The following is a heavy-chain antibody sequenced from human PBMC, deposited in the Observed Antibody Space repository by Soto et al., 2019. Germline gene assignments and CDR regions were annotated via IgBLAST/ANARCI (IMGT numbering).Heavy chain of an antibody. D-gene: IGHD1-1*01. CDR1: GDSVSSGDYY. CDR2: VYFSGST. CDR3: ARRGRLRERYFDP. V-gene: IGHV4-61*08. Sequence: SETLSLTCSVSGDSVSSGDYYWRWIRQPPGKGLEWIGHVYFSGSTIYIPSLKSRLTMSVDRAKNQLSLKLNSVTAADTAVYYCARRGRLRERYFDPWGQGTVVTVSS. J-gene: IGHJ5*02.